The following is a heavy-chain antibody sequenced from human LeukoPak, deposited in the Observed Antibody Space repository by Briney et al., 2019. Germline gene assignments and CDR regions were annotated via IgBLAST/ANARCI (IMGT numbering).Heavy chain of an antibody. CDR2: ISYDGSNK. CDR3: AREGEQWLEPIGYFDL. V-gene: IGHV3-30*03. D-gene: IGHD6-19*01. Sequence: GGSLRLSCAASGFTFSSYGMHWVRQAPGKGLEWVAVISYDGSNKYYADSVKGRFTISRDNSKNTLYLQMNSLRAEDTAVYYCAREGEQWLEPIGYFDLWGRGTLVTVSS. J-gene: IGHJ2*01. CDR1: GFTFSSYG.